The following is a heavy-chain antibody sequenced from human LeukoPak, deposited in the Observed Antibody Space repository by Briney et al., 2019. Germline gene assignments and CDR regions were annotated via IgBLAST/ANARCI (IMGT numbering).Heavy chain of an antibody. CDR1: GYTFTDYY. Sequence: AAVKVSCKASGYTFTDYYIHWVRQAPGQGLEWMGWINPNSDYTFYAQKFQGRVTLTRDTSISTVYMELTTLTSDDTALYYCAVAPGDYWGQGTLVSVSA. D-gene: IGHD2-21*01. CDR3: AVAPGDY. CDR2: INPNSDYT. J-gene: IGHJ4*02. V-gene: IGHV1-2*02.